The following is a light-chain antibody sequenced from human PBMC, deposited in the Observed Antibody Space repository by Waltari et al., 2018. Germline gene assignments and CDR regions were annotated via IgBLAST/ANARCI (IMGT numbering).Light chain of an antibody. V-gene: IGKV1-39*01. CDR3: QQSYSTPRT. CDR1: QSISNY. Sequence: DIQMTQSPSSLSTSVGDRVTITCRASQSISNYLNWYQQKPGKAPKLLIYAASTLQSGVPSRFSGSGSVTDFTLTISSLQPEDFVTYYCQQSYSTPRTFGQGTRLEIK. CDR2: AAS. J-gene: IGKJ2*01.